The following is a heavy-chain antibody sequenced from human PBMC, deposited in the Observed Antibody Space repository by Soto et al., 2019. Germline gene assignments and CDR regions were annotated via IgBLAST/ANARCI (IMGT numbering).Heavy chain of an antibody. CDR2: ISYDGSNK. J-gene: IGHJ6*02. D-gene: IGHD2-15*01. V-gene: IGHV3-30*18. Sequence: QVHLVESGGGVVQPGRSPRLSCVASGFTFSNYGMHWVRQAPGKELEWVAVISYDGSNKYYSDSGKGRFTISRDNSKNTLDLEITSLRTDDTALYYCAKLDEGGLQYAYFAMDVLGHGTTVTVSS. CDR1: GFTFSNYG. CDR3: AKLDEGGLQYAYFAMDV.